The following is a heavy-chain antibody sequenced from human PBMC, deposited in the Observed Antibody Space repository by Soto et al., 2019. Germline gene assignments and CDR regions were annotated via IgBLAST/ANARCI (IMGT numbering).Heavy chain of an antibody. CDR1: GFTFSSYS. CDR2: ISSSSSYI. Sequence: PGGSLRLSCAASGFTFSSYSMNWVRQAPGKGLEWVSSISSSSSYIYYADSVKGRFTISRDNAKNSLYLQMNSLRAEDTAVYYCARDLLLWDYYYYYGMDVWGHGTTVTVSS. J-gene: IGHJ6*02. CDR3: ARDLLLWDYYYYYGMDV. D-gene: IGHD2-21*01. V-gene: IGHV3-21*01.